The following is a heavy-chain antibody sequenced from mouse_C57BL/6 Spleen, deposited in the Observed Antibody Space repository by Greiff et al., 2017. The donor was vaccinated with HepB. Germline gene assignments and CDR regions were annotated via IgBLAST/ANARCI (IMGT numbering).Heavy chain of an antibody. V-gene: IGHV14-1*01. Sequence: EVQLQQSGAELVRPGASVKLSCTASGFNITDYYMHWVKQRPEQGLEWIGRIDPEDGDTEYAPKFQGKATMTADTSSNPAYLQLSSLTSEDTAVYYCAKGITTARVAYWGQGTLVTVSA. CDR2: IDPEDGDT. CDR3: AKGITTARVAY. D-gene: IGHD1-2*01. J-gene: IGHJ3*01. CDR1: GFNITDYY.